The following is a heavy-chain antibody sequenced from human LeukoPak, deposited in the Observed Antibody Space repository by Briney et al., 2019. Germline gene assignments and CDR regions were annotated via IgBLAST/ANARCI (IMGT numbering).Heavy chain of an antibody. D-gene: IGHD3-10*01. J-gene: IGHJ5*02. CDR1: GYIFTGYY. CDR3: ARDPRYGTGQTWFDP. CDR2: INPSGGST. Sequence: GASVKVSCKASGYIFTGYYMHWVRQAPGQGLEWMGIINPSGGSTNYAQKLQDRVTMTRDTSTSTVYMELSSLRSEDTAVYYCARDPRYGTGQTWFDPWGQGTLVTVSS. V-gene: IGHV1-46*01.